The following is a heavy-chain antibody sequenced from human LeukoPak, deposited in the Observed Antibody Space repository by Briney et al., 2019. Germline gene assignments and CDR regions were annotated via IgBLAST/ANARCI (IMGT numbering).Heavy chain of an antibody. D-gene: IGHD5-18*01. CDR2: INPNSGDT. Sequence: ASVKVSCTASGYTFTGYYMHLVRQAPGQGLEWMGRINPNSGDTNYAQKFQGRVTMTRDTSISTAYMELSRLRSDDTAVYYCARDQLSGDSYADYWGQGTLVTVSS. CDR3: ARDQLSGDSYADY. V-gene: IGHV1-2*06. CDR1: GYTFTGYY. J-gene: IGHJ4*02.